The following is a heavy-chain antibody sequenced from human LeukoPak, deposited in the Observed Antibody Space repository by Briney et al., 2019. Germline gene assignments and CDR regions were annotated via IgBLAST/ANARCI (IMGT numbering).Heavy chain of an antibody. V-gene: IGHV1-8*01. CDR1: GYTFTSYE. J-gene: IGHJ6*03. CDR3: ARGPPIRGYRYGYDTGYYYSYSMDV. D-gene: IGHD5-18*01. CDR2: MNPISGNT. Sequence: ASVKVSCKASGYTFTSYEINWVRQATGQGLEWMGWMNPISGNTGHAQKFQGRVTMTRDTSISTAYMELSSLRSEDTAVYYCARGPPIRGYRYGYDTGYYYSYSMDVWGKGTTVTISS.